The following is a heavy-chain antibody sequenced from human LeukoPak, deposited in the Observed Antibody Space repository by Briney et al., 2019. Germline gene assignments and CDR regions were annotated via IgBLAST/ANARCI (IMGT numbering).Heavy chain of an antibody. D-gene: IGHD3-22*01. CDR2: ISYDGSNK. CDR3: GREGLYYDRRRSYYYYGMDV. J-gene: IGHJ6*02. CDR1: GFTFSSYA. V-gene: IGHV3-30-3*01. Sequence: GSLRLSCAASGFTFSSYAMHWVRQAPGKGLEWVAVISYDGSNKYYADSVKGRFTISRDNSKNTLYLQMNSLRAEDTAVYYCGREGLYYDRRRSYYYYGMDVWGQGTTVTVSS.